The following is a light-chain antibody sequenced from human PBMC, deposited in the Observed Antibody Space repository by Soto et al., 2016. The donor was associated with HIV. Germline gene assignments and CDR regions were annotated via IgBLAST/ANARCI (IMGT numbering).Light chain of an antibody. CDR1: NIGSKT. Sequence: SYELTQPPSVSVAPGKTARITCGGNNIGSKTVHWYQQRPGQAPLLVVYDDSGRPSGIPERFSGSNSGNTATLSISRVEAGDEADYYCQVWDSSSDHVLFGGGTKLTVL. J-gene: IGLJ2*01. V-gene: IGLV3-21*03. CDR3: QVWDSSSDHVL. CDR2: DDS.